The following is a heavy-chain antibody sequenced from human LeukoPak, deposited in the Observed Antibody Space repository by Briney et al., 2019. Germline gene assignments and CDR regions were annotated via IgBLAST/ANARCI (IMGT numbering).Heavy chain of an antibody. CDR1: GGSFSGYY. CDR3: ARGPLWFGETNNWFDP. V-gene: IGHV4-34*01. D-gene: IGHD3-10*01. J-gene: IGHJ5*02. Sequence: PSETLSLTCAVYGGSFSGYYWSWIRQPPGKGLEWIGEINHSGSTNYNPSLKSRVTISVDTSKNQFSLKLSSVTAADTAVYYCARGPLWFGETNNWFDPWGQGTLVTVSS. CDR2: INHSGST.